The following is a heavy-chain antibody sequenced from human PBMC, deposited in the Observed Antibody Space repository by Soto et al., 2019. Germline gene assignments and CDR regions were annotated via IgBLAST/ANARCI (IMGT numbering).Heavy chain of an antibody. CDR1: GGIFSTYA. CDR3: ARDRDDYGSGNYYNRIDF. CDR2: IIPIFGTP. D-gene: IGHD3-10*01. Sequence: QVQLVQSGAEVKKPGSSVKVSCKASGGIFSTYAISWLRQAPGQGLEWMGGIIPIFGTPNYAQKFRGRVTITADESTSTHYMELSRLGSEDTAVYYCARDRDDYGSGNYYNRIDFWGQGTLVTVSS. V-gene: IGHV1-69*01. J-gene: IGHJ4*02.